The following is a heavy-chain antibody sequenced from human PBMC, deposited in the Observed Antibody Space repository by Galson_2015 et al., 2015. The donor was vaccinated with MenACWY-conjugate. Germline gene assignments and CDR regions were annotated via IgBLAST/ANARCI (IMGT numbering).Heavy chain of an antibody. D-gene: IGHD1-1*01. J-gene: IGHJ1*01. CDR1: GFAFRTYN. Sequence: SLRLSCAASGFAFRTYNFHWVRQAPGKGLEWVAYINSGSSAIHYADSVEGRFTISRDDASHLLFFQLNGLRAEDTGVYFCARSCGRGNGRPVAFVHHWGQGTMVTVSS. V-gene: IGHV3-48*04. CDR3: ARSCGRGNGRPVAFVHH. CDR2: INSGSSAI.